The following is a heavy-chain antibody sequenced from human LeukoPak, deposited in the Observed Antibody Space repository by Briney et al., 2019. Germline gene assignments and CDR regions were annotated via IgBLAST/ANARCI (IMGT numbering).Heavy chain of an antibody. CDR2: IYHSGST. Sequence: SSETLSLTCAVYRGSFSNYYWNWIRQTPGKGLEWIGEIYHSGSTDYNPSLKSRVTISIDTSKNHFSLKLSSVTAADTAVYYCARGGAVNAFDIWGQGTRVTVSS. CDR3: ARGGAVNAFDI. J-gene: IGHJ3*02. V-gene: IGHV4-34*01. CDR1: RGSFSNYY. D-gene: IGHD6-19*01.